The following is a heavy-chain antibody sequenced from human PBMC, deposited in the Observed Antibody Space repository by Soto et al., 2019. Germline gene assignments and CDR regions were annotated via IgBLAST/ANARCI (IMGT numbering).Heavy chain of an antibody. CDR3: AKGRGYCSSTSCYVGSDY. CDR2: IVVSSGNT. V-gene: IGHV1-58*01. CDR1: GFTFTSSA. J-gene: IGHJ4*02. Sequence: SVKVSCKASGFTFTSSAVQWVRQARGQRLEWIGWIVVSSGNTNYAQKFQERVTISRDNSKNTLYLQMNSLRAEDTAVYYCAKGRGYCSSTSCYVGSDYWGQGTLVTVSS. D-gene: IGHD2-2*01.